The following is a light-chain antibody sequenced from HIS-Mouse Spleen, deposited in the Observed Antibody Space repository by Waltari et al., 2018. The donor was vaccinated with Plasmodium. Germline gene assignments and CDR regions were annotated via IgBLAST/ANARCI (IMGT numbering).Light chain of an antibody. CDR2: GAS. CDR3: QQYNNWSFT. V-gene: IGKV3-15*01. Sequence: EIVMTQSPATLSVSPGERATLSCRASQSVSSNLAWYQQKPGPVPRLLIYGASTRATGFPARFSGSGSGTEFTLTISSLQSEDFAVYYCQQYNNWSFTFGPGTKVDIK. J-gene: IGKJ3*01. CDR1: QSVSSN.